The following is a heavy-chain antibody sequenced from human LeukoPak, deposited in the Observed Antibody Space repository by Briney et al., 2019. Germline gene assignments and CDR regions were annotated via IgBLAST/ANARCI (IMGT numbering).Heavy chain of an antibody. D-gene: IGHD6-19*01. J-gene: IGHJ4*02. CDR1: GGSISSSSYY. Sequence: KPSETLSLTCTVSGGSISSSSYYWGWIRRPPGKGLEWIGNIYYSGSTYYNPSLKSRVTISVDTSKNQFSLKLSSVTAADTAVYYCARRPGSPQWLGGSYFDYWGQGTLVTVSS. V-gene: IGHV4-39*01. CDR3: ARRPGSPQWLGGSYFDY. CDR2: IYYSGST.